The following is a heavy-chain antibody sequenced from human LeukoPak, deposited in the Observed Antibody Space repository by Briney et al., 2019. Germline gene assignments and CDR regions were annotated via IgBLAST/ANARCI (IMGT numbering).Heavy chain of an antibody. CDR2: IKQDGSQK. CDR3: ARGDFGYYGDYADAFDV. Sequence: GGSLRLSCAASGFTFNNYCMSWVRQAPGMGLQWVANIKQDGSQKFYVDSVKGRFTISRDNTKNSLYLQMTSLRAEDTAMYYCARGDFGYYGDYADAFDVWGQGTMVTVSS. D-gene: IGHD4-17*01. CDR1: GFTFNNYC. V-gene: IGHV3-7*01. J-gene: IGHJ3*01.